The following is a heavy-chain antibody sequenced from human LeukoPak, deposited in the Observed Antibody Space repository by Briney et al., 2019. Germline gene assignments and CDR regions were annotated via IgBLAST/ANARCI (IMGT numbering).Heavy chain of an antibody. Sequence: GGSLRLSCTASGFTFGDYAMSWFRQAPGKGLEWVGFIRSKAYGGTTEYAASVKGRFTISRDDSKSIAYLQMNSLKTEDTAVCYCTRVLLWFGELSRVDCWGQGTLVTVSS. CDR3: TRVLLWFGELSRVDC. J-gene: IGHJ4*02. CDR1: GFTFGDYA. V-gene: IGHV3-49*03. CDR2: IRSKAYGGTT. D-gene: IGHD3-10*01.